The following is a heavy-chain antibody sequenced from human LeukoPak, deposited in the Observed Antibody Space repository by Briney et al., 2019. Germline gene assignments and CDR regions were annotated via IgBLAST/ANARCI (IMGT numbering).Heavy chain of an antibody. Sequence: SETLSLTCAVYGGSFSGYYWSWIRQPPGKGLEWIGSIYYSGSTYYNPSLKSRVTISVDTSKNQFSLKLSSATAADTAVYYCARIGSSSWRTGYMDVWGKGTTVTISS. V-gene: IGHV4-34*01. D-gene: IGHD6-13*01. CDR1: GGSFSGYY. J-gene: IGHJ6*03. CDR3: ARIGSSSWRTGYMDV. CDR2: IYYSGST.